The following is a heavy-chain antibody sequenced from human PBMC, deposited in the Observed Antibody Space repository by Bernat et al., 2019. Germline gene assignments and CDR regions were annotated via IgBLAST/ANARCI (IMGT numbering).Heavy chain of an antibody. CDR1: GSSISSNSYY. Sequence: QLQLQESGPGLVKPSETLSLTCIVSGSSISSNSYYWDWIRQPPGKGLEWIGSLYFSGSNYYNPSLDSRVTISVDTSKNHLSLRLSSVTAADTAVYYCARRRDVYRSGRFQHWGRGTLVTVSS. D-gene: IGHD5-24*01. J-gene: IGHJ1*01. CDR3: ARRRDVYRSGRFQH. V-gene: IGHV4-39*02. CDR2: LYFSGSN.